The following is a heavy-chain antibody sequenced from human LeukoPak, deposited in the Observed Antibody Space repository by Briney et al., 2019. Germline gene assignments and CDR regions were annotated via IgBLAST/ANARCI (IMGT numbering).Heavy chain of an antibody. V-gene: IGHV3-7*01. D-gene: IGHD7-27*01. CDR1: GFTFSRYW. CDR2: IKQDGSEK. CDR3: ARDYVWGSSESDY. Sequence: GGSLRLSCAASGFTFSRYWMTWVRQAPGKGLEWVGNIKQDGSEKCYVDSVKGRFTISRDNAKNSLYLQMNSLRVEDTAIYYCARDYVWGSSESDYWGQGTLGTVSS. J-gene: IGHJ4*02.